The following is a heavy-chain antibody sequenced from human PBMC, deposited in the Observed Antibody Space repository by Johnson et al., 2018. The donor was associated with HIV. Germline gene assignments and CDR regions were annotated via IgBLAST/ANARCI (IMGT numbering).Heavy chain of an antibody. CDR1: GFTFSSYA. J-gene: IGHJ3*02. CDR2: IYSGGST. V-gene: IGHV3-66*02. Sequence: VQLVESGGGLVQPGGSLRLSCAASGFTFSSYAMSWVRQAPGKGLEWVSVIYSGGSTYYADSVKGRFTSSRDNSKNTLYLQMNSLRAEDTAVYYCARDLLLPEGLRVAFDIWGQGTMVTVSS. CDR3: ARDLLLPEGLRVAFDI. D-gene: IGHD2-15*01.